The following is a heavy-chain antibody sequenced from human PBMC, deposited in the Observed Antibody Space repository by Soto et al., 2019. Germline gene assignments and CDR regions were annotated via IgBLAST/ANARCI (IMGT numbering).Heavy chain of an antibody. Sequence: QVQLQKWGAGLLKPSETLSLTCAVYGGSFSGYYWSWIRQPPGKGLEWIGEINHSGSTNYNPSLKSRVTISVDTSKNQFSLKLSSVTAADTALYYCARYSSSWYGDYWGQGTLATVSS. CDR1: GGSFSGYY. V-gene: IGHV4-34*01. D-gene: IGHD6-13*01. J-gene: IGHJ4*02. CDR3: ARYSSSWYGDY. CDR2: INHSGST.